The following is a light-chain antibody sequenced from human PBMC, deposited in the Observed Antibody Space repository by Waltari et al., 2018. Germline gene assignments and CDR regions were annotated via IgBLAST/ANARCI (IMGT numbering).Light chain of an antibody. J-gene: IGKJ3*01. CDR1: QSVGSD. CDR3: QQYNQWPPIT. CDR2: GAS. V-gene: IGKV3-15*01. Sequence: DTVVTQSPDTLSVSPGERVTLSCRASQSVGSDLAWYQQKPGQAPRLPIYGASTRATGIPARFSGSGSGTEFTLTISSLQSEDLGVYYCQQYNQWPPITFGPGTKVEVK.